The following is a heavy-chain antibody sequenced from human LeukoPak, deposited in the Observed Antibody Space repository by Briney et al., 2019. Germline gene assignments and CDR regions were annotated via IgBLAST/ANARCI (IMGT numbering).Heavy chain of an antibody. CDR1: GFTFTSSA. CDR3: AADLNYYDSSGSGDY. D-gene: IGHD3-22*01. Sequence: GTSVKVSCKASGFTFTSSATQWVRQARGQRLEWIGWIVVGSGNTNYAQKFQERVTITRDMSTSTAYMELTSLRSEDTAVYYCAADLNYYDSSGSGDYWGQGTLVTVSS. J-gene: IGHJ4*02. V-gene: IGHV1-58*02. CDR2: IVVGSGNT.